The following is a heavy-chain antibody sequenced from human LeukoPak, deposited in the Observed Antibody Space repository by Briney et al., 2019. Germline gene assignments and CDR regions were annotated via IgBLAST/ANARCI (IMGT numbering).Heavy chain of an antibody. V-gene: IGHV1-8*03. Sequence: ASVKVSCKGYGYTFINHDIDWVRQAAGQGLEWMGWMNSNSGNTGYAQKFQGRVTFTRDTSISTAYMELYSLRSEDTAVYYCAAPGPYCSGGSCYDLLDYWGQGTLVTVSS. CDR1: GYTFINHD. CDR3: AAPGPYCSGGSCYDLLDY. J-gene: IGHJ4*02. D-gene: IGHD2-15*01. CDR2: MNSNSGNT.